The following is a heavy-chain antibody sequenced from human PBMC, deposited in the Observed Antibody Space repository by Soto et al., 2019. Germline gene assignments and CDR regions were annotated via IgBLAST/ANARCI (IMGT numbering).Heavy chain of an antibody. CDR2: IYYTGST. V-gene: IGHV4-59*01. D-gene: IGHD3-22*01. Sequence: LSLTCTVSGGSISSYYWSRVRQSPRNGLEWIGNIYYTGSTNYNPSFESRVAISLDTSNNQFSLRLTSLTAADTAVYFCARDHHSYYDTSGYYPYFDFWGQGTLVTVSS. CDR3: ARDHHSYYDTSGYYPYFDF. J-gene: IGHJ4*02. CDR1: GGSISSYY.